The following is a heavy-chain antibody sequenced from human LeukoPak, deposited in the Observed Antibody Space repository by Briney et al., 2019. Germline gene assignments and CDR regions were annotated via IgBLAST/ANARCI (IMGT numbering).Heavy chain of an antibody. CDR3: ARRITSSGWYRDDY. J-gene: IGHJ4*02. Sequence: SETLSLTCTVSGDSINSYYWSWIRQPPGKGLEWIGYIFYSGSTNYNPSLKSRVTISVDTSKNQFSLKLSSVTAADTAVYYCARRITSSGWYRDDYWSQGTLVTVSS. V-gene: IGHV4-59*08. CDR1: GDSINSYY. D-gene: IGHD6-19*01. CDR2: IFYSGST.